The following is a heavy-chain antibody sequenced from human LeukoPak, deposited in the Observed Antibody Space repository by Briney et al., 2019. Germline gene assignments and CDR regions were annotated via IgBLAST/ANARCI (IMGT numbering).Heavy chain of an antibody. Sequence: ASVKVSCKVSGYTLTELSMHWVRQAPGKGLEWMGGFDPEDGETIYAQKFQGRVTMTEDTSTGTAYMELSSLRSEDTAVYYCATRENVVAASYYYYYGMDVWGKGTTVTVSS. CDR1: GYTLTELS. J-gene: IGHJ6*04. D-gene: IGHD2-15*01. CDR3: ATRENVVAASYYYYYGMDV. V-gene: IGHV1-24*01. CDR2: FDPEDGET.